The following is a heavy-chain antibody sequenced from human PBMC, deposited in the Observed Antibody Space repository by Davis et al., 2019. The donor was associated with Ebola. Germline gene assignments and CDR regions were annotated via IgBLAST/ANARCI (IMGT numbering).Heavy chain of an antibody. CDR1: GFTFSGSA. Sequence: GESLKISCAASGFTFSGSAMHWVRQASGKGLEWVGRIRSKANSYATAYAASVKGRFTISRDDSKNTAYLQMNSLKTEDTAVYYCTLTVTTMDYWGQGTLATVSS. J-gene: IGHJ4*02. CDR3: TLTVTTMDY. CDR2: IRSKANSYAT. V-gene: IGHV3-73*01. D-gene: IGHD4-17*01.